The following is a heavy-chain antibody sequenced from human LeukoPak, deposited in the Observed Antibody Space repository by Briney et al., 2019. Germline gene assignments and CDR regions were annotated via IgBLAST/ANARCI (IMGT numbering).Heavy chain of an antibody. CDR2: IWYDGSNK. Sequence: GGSLRLSCAASGFTFSSYGMHWVRQAPGKGLEWVAVIWYDGSNKYYADSVKGRFTISRDKSKNTLYLQMNSLRAEDTAVYYCAKDRTYYDILTGPTFDPWGQGTLVTVSS. V-gene: IGHV3-33*03. D-gene: IGHD3-9*01. CDR3: AKDRTYYDILTGPTFDP. J-gene: IGHJ5*02. CDR1: GFTFSSYG.